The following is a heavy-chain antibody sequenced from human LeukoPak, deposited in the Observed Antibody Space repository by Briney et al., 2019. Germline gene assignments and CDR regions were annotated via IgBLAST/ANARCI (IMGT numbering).Heavy chain of an antibody. D-gene: IGHD1-26*01. J-gene: IGHJ4*02. CDR1: GFTFSSYA. CDR3: ARLVGARGY. CDR2: ISSNGGST. V-gene: IGHV3-64*01. Sequence: GGSLRLSCAASGFTFSSYAMHWVRQAPGKGLEYVSAISSNGGSTYYANSVKGRFTISRDNSKNTLYLQMGSLRAEDMAVYYCARLVGARGYWGQGTLVTVSS.